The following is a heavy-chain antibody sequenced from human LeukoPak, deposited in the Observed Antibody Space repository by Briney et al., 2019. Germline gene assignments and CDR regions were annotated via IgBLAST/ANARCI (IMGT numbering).Heavy chain of an antibody. Sequence: PGGSLRLSCVASGFAFSKQGMHWVRQTPDKGLEWVAFVRHDGATQYYADSVKGRFTISRDDSKNTLYLQMNSLRADDTAVYYCAKEKGPLKAALDYWGQGTLITVSS. V-gene: IGHV3-30*02. CDR2: VRHDGATQ. CDR1: GFAFSKQG. CDR3: AKEKGPLKAALDY. D-gene: IGHD2-15*01. J-gene: IGHJ4*02.